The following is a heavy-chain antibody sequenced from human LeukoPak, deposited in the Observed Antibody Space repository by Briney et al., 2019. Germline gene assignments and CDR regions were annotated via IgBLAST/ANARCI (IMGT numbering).Heavy chain of an antibody. D-gene: IGHD5-12*01. Sequence: KPSETLSLTCAVYGGSLSGYYRSWIRQPPGKGLEWIGEINHSGSTNYNPSLKSRVTISVDTSKNQFSLKLSSVTAADTAVYYCARGTGVDIVATIPSRLGDKFDPWGQGTLVTVSS. V-gene: IGHV4-34*01. CDR2: INHSGST. CDR1: GGSLSGYY. J-gene: IGHJ5*02. CDR3: ARGTGVDIVATIPSRLGDKFDP.